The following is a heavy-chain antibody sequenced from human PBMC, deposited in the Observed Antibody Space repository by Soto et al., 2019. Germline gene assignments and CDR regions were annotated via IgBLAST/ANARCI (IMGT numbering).Heavy chain of an antibody. D-gene: IGHD3-10*01. CDR3: AKVKGGSGSSDY. CDR2: ITTGDNT. Sequence: EVQLLESGGGLVQPGGSLRLSCAASGFTFSSYALNWVRQAPGKGLEWVSGITTGDNTYDADSVKGRFTISRDNSKNTLYLQMNNLRAEDTAVYYCAKVKGGSGSSDYWGQGTLVTVSS. V-gene: IGHV3-23*01. CDR1: GFTFSSYA. J-gene: IGHJ4*02.